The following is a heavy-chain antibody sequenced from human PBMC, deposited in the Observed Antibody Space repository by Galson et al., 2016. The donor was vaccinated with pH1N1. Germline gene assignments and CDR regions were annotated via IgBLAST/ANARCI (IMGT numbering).Heavy chain of an antibody. J-gene: IGHJ4*02. D-gene: IGHD2-2*01. CDR3: AKDGRYCSSSTCSQGVSYFDY. V-gene: IGHV3-30*02. CDR1: GFSFRNYG. CDR2: IRFDGTNR. Sequence: SLRLSCAASGFSFRNYGMHWVRQAPGKGLEWVAFIRFDGTNRLYADSVTGRFTVSRDDSTNTVYLQMNSLRSEDTALFYCAKDGRYCSSSTCSQGVSYFDYWGQGTLVTVSS.